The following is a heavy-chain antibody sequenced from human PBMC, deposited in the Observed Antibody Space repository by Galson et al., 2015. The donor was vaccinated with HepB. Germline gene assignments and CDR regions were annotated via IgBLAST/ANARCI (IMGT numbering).Heavy chain of an antibody. V-gene: IGHV3-9*01. CDR3: AKEDSSGTGD. Sequence: SLRLSCAASGFTFDDYAMHWVRQAPGKGLEWVSGISWNSGSIGYADSVKGRFTISRDNAKNSLYLQMNSLRAEDTALYYCAKEDSSGTGDWGQGTLVTVSS. J-gene: IGHJ4*02. CDR1: GFTFDDYA. CDR2: ISWNSGSI. D-gene: IGHD3-22*01.